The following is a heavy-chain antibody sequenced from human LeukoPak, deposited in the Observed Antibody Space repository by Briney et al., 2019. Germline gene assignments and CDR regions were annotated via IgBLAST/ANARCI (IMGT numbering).Heavy chain of an antibody. J-gene: IGHJ4*02. D-gene: IGHD3-3*01. V-gene: IGHV3-30*02. CDR3: AKDRFLEWLSPGDY. Sequence: GGSLRLSCAASGFTFSSYGMHWVRQAPGKGLEWVAFIRYDGSNKYYADSVKGRFTISRDNSKNTLYLQMNSLRAEDTAVYYCAKDRFLEWLSPGDYWGQGTLVTVSS. CDR2: IRYDGSNK. CDR1: GFTFSSYG.